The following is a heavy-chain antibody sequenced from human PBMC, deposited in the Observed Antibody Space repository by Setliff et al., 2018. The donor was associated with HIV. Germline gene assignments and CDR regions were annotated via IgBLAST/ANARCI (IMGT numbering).Heavy chain of an antibody. CDR2: ISHSTSTI. V-gene: IGHV3-48*04. D-gene: IGHD3-22*01. J-gene: IGHJ3*02. CDR3: ARASITMIVGYAFDI. Sequence: GGSLRLSCAASGFNFSNYSVNWVRQAPGKGLEWISYISHSTSTIYYADSLKGRFTISRDNAKNSLYLQMNSLRAEDTAVYYCARASITMIVGYAFDIWGQGTMVTVSS. CDR1: GFNFSNYS.